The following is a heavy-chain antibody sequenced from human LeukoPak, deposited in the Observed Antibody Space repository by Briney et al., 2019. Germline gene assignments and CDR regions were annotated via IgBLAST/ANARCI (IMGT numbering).Heavy chain of an antibody. D-gene: IGHD5-12*01. CDR1: GYSISSGYS. V-gene: IGHV4-38-2*02. J-gene: IGHJ4*02. CDR2: IYHSGST. CDR3: TRALVATRPRLDY. Sequence: KPSGTLSLTCTVSGYSISSGYSWGWIRQPPGKGLEWIGSIYHSGSTYYNPSLKSRVTISVDTSKNQFSLKLSSVTAADTAVYYCTRALVATRPRLDYWGQGTLVTVSS.